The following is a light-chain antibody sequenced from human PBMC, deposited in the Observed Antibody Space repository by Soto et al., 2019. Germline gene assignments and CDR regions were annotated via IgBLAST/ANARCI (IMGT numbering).Light chain of an antibody. CDR1: QSLFYSSNNKNF. CDR2: WAS. V-gene: IGKV4-1*01. J-gene: IGKJ2*01. Sequence: DIVMTQSPDSLAVSPGERATISCKSSQSLFYSSNNKNFLAWYKQKPGQPPRLLIYWASTQESGVPDRFSGSESGTDFNLTISSLQAEDVAVYYCHQYHSTPYTFGQGTKLEIK. CDR3: HQYHSTPYT.